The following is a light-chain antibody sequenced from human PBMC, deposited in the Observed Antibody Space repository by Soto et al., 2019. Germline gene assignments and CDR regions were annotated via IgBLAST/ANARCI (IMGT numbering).Light chain of an antibody. CDR3: QQYNTWPRT. CDR2: GAS. Sequence: EIEMTQSPATLSVSPGERATLSCRASQSVSSNLVWYQQKPGQAPRLLIYGASTRATGIPARFSGSGSGTEFTLTISSLQSEDFAVYYCQQYNTWPRTFGQGTKVEIK. J-gene: IGKJ1*01. CDR1: QSVSSN. V-gene: IGKV3-15*01.